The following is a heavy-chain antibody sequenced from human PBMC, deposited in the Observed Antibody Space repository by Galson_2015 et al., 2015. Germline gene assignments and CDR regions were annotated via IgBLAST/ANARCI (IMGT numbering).Heavy chain of an antibody. CDR3: ARDRSVAARYFDY. V-gene: IGHV3-33*01. CDR1: GFTFSNYG. D-gene: IGHD6-6*01. Sequence: SLRLPCAASGFTFSNYGLHWVRQGPGRGLEWVAYIWYDGNNKYYGDSVKGRFTISRDNSKNTVYLQMNSLRVEDTAVYYCARDRSVAARYFDYWGQGTLVTVSS. CDR2: IWYDGNNK. J-gene: IGHJ4*02.